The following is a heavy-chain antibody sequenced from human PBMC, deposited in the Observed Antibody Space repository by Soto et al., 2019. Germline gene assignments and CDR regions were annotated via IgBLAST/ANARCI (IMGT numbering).Heavy chain of an antibody. CDR3: ARGQWLVPDPYYFDY. CDR1: GGSISNYY. V-gene: IGHV4-59*01. CDR2: IFHSGST. D-gene: IGHD6-19*01. Sequence: PSETLSLTCTVSGGSISNYYWNWIRQPPGKGLEWIGYIFHSGSTIYNPSLKSRVTMSVDTSKNQFSLKLSSVTAADTAVYYCARGQWLVPDPYYFDYWGPGNLVTVSS. J-gene: IGHJ4*02.